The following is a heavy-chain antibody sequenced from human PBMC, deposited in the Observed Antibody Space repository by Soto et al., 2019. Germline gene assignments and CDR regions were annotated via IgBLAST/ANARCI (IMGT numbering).Heavy chain of an antibody. J-gene: IGHJ6*02. V-gene: IGHV4-59*01. CDR2: IYYSGST. CDR1: GGSISSYY. D-gene: IGHD3-22*01. Sequence: ASETLSLTCTVSGGSISSYYWGWIRQPPGKGLEWIGYIYYSGSTNYNPSLKSRVTISVDTSKNQFSLKLSSVTAADTAVYYCARGSGDSSGYYYVPTPYYYYGMDVWGQGTTVTVSS. CDR3: ARGSGDSSGYYYVPTPYYYYGMDV.